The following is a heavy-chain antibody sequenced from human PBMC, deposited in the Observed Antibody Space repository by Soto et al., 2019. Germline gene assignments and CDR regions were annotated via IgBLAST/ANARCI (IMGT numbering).Heavy chain of an antibody. V-gene: IGHV4-31*03. J-gene: IGHJ6*02. D-gene: IGHD1-1*01. CDR3: AREIPQRQGRNMDV. CDR2: INHRGSL. CDR1: GGSMTSGDQY. Sequence: SETLSLTCTVTGGSMTSGDQYWTWIRHRPGEGLEWFGYINHRGSLYYNPSLKSRVSMSVDTSKNQFSLNLSSVTAADTAVYYCAREIPQRQGRNMDVWGQGTTVPVYS.